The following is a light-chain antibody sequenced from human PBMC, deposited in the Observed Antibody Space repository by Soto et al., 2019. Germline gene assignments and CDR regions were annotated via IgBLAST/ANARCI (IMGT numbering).Light chain of an antibody. CDR3: QQSYSPRRLT. CDR2: ETS. Sequence: DIQMTQSPSSLSASVGDRVTITCRASQSIRSYLNWYQQKPGKAPKLLIYETSSLESGVPSRFTGSGSGTDFTLTISGLQPEDFVTYYCQQSYSPRRLTFGGGTKVDI. V-gene: IGKV1-39*01. CDR1: QSIRSY. J-gene: IGKJ4*01.